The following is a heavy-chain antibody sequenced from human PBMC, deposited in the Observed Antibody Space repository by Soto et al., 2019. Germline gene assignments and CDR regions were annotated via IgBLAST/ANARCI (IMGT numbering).Heavy chain of an antibody. CDR1: GFTVSSNY. V-gene: IGHV3-53*02. J-gene: IGHJ6*02. CDR2: IYSGGST. D-gene: IGHD4-17*01. CDR3: ARAGNYGDFPTYYYYGMDV. Sequence: EVQLVETGGGLIQPGGSLRLSCAASGFTVSSNYMSWVRQAPGKGLEWVSVIYSGGSTYYADSVKGRFTISRDNSKNTLYLQMNSLRAEDTAVYYCARAGNYGDFPTYYYYGMDVWGQGTTVTVSS.